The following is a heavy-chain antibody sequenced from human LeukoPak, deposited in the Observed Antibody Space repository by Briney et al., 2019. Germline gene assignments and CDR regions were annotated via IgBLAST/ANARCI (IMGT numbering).Heavy chain of an antibody. CDR1: GFSFSSYA. D-gene: IGHD3-22*01. J-gene: IGHJ4*02. CDR3: AKGSAYYYDSSGYFGDYFDY. CDR2: ISGSGGST. V-gene: IGHV3-23*01. Sequence: GGSLRLSCAASGFSFSSYAMSWVSQAPGEGLEWVSAISGSGGSTYYADSVKGRFTISRDNSKTTLYLQMNSLRAEDTAVYYCAKGSAYYYDSSGYFGDYFDYWGQGTLVTVSS.